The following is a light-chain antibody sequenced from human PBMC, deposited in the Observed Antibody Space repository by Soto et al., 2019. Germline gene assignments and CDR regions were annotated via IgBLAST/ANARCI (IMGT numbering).Light chain of an antibody. J-gene: IGKJ4*01. Sequence: EIVLTQSPGTLSLSAGQRATLSCRASQTVISDSLAWYQQKPGQAPRLLIFGASSRATGIPDRFSGTGSGRDFTLTISRLEPEDFAFYYCKQYGGSNSFGGGTKVEIK. CDR3: KQYGGSNS. CDR2: GAS. CDR1: QTVISDS. V-gene: IGKV3-20*01.